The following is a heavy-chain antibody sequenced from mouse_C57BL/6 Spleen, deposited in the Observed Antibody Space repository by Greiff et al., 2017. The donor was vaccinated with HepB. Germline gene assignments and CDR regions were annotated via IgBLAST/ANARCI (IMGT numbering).Heavy chain of an antibody. D-gene: IGHD2-4*01. J-gene: IGHJ3*01. CDR2: IYPGSGST. CDR3: ARYYDDDGGFAY. Sequence: VQLQQPGAELVKPGASVKMSCKASGYTFTSYWITWVKQRPGQGLEWIGDIYPGSGSTNYNEKFKSKATLTVDTSSSTAYMQLSSLTSEDSAVYYCARYYDDDGGFAYWGQGTLVTVSA. CDR1: GYTFTSYW. V-gene: IGHV1-55*01.